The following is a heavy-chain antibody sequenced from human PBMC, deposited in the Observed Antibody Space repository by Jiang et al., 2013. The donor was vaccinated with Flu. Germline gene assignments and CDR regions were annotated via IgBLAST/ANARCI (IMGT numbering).Heavy chain of an antibody. V-gene: IGHV4-39*01. CDR2: IYYSGST. D-gene: IGHD5-12*01. CDR1: GGSISSSSYY. Sequence: PGLVKPSETLSLTCTVSGGSISSSSYYWGWIRQPPGKGLEWIGSIYYSGSTYYNPSLKSRVTISVDTSKNQFSLKLSSVTAADTAVYYCASVPRGYSGYFAFSPYWYFDLWGRGTLVTVSS. CDR3: ASVPRGYSGYFAFSPYWYFDL. J-gene: IGHJ2*01.